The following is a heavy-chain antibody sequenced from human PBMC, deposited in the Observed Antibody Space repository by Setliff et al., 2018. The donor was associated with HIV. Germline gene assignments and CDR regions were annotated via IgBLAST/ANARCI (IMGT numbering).Heavy chain of an antibody. J-gene: IGHJ3*02. Sequence: PSETLSLTCTVSSGSITSRTYYWGWIRQPPGKGLEWIGSIFYSGITYYNPSLKSRVSISVDTSKNQFSLNLTSVTAADTAVYFCARSQETSVAATEIWGQGTMVTVSS. V-gene: IGHV4-39*01. CDR3: ARSQETSVAATEI. CDR1: SGSITSRTYY. CDR2: IFYSGIT. D-gene: IGHD2-15*01.